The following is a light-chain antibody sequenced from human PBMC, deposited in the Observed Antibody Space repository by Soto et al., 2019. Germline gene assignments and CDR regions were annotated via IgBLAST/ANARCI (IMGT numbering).Light chain of an antibody. J-gene: IGLJ1*01. CDR3: CSYAGSYTFDV. V-gene: IGLV2-11*01. Sequence: QSVLTQPRSVSGSPGQSVTISCTGTSSDFGGYNYVSWYQQHPGKAPKLMIYDVSKRPSGVPDRFSGSKSGNTASLTISGLQAEDEADYYCCSYAGSYTFDVFGTGT. CDR1: SSDFGGYNY. CDR2: DVS.